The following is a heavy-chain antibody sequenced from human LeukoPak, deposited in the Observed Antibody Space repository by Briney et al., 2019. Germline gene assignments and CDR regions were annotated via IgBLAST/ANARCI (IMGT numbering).Heavy chain of an antibody. CDR2: VNHSGST. D-gene: IGHD3-3*01. V-gene: IGHV4-34*01. J-gene: IGHJ4*02. CDR1: GGSFSGYY. CDR3: ARGRRDDFWSGYSLYYFDY. Sequence: KPSETLSLTCAVYGGSFSGYYWSWIRQPPGKGLEWLGEVNHSGSTNYNPSLKSRVSISVDTSKNQFSLRLNSVTAADTAVYYCARGRRDDFWSGYSLYYFDYWGQGTLVTVSS.